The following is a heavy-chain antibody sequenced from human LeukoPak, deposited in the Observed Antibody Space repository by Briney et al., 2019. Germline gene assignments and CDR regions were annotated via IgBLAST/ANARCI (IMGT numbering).Heavy chain of an antibody. J-gene: IGHJ4*02. CDR1: GGSISSYY. D-gene: IGHD4-23*01. CDR2: IYYTGST. Sequence: TETLSLTCTVSGGSISSYYWSWIRQPPGKGLEWIGYIYYTGSTNYNPSLKSRVTISVDTSKNQFSLELSSVTAADTAVYYCARVGFGNTPHPIDYWGQGTLVTVSS. CDR3: ARVGFGNTPHPIDY. V-gene: IGHV4-59*01.